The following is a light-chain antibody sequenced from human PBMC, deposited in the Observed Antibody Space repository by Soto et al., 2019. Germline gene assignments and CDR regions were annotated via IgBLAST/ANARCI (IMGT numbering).Light chain of an antibody. V-gene: IGLV2-14*01. Sequence: QSALTQPASVSGSPGQSITISCTGTSSDVGGYNYVSWYQQHPGKAPKLMIYEVSNRPSGVSNRFSGSKSGNTASLTASGLQTEDEADYYCSAYAGSNNFVFGSGTKVTV. CDR3: SAYAGSNNFV. CDR1: SSDVGGYNY. CDR2: EVS. J-gene: IGLJ1*01.